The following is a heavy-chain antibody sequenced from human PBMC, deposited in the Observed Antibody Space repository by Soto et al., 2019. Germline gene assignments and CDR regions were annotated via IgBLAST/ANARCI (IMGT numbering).Heavy chain of an antibody. V-gene: IGHV1-18*01. Sequence: ASVKVSCEASGYSFTNCGISWVRHAPGQGLEWMGWIHPKNGNTKDARKFQGRVTITRDTSASTAYMELSSLRFEDTAVYYCARVGSGNYYNPFHSWGMGPLVTV. CDR1: GYSFTNCG. CDR2: IHPKNGNT. D-gene: IGHD3-10*01. CDR3: ARVGSGNYYNPFHS. J-gene: IGHJ4*02.